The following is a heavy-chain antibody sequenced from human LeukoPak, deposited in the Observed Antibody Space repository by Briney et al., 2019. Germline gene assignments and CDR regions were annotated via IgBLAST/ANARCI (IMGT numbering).Heavy chain of an antibody. CDR3: ARVGGSGSPDYYYYGMDV. Sequence: SETLSLTCTVSGGSISSGGYYWRWIRQHPGKGREWIGYIYYSGSTYYNPSLKSRVTISVDTSKNQFSLKLSSVTAADTAVYYCARVGGSGSPDYYYYGMDVWGQGTTVTVSS. CDR2: IYYSGST. V-gene: IGHV4-31*03. D-gene: IGHD3-10*01. CDR1: GGSISSGGYY. J-gene: IGHJ6*02.